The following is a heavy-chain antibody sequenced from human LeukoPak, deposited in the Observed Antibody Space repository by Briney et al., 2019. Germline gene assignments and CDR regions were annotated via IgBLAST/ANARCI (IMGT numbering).Heavy chain of an antibody. J-gene: IGHJ4*02. V-gene: IGHV4-39*07. CDR2: IYYSGST. D-gene: IGHD3-3*02. Sequence: SETLSLTCTVSGGSISSSSYYWGWIRQPPGKGLEWIGSIYYSGSTNYNPSLKSRVTISVDTSKNQFSLKLSSVTAADTAVYYCARVPPIFGVVIPYFDYWGQGTLVTVSS. CDR3: ARVPPIFGVVIPYFDY. CDR1: GGSISSSSYY.